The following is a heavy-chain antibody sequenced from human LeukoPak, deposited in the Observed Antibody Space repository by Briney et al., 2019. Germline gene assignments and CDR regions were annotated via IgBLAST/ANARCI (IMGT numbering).Heavy chain of an antibody. CDR1: GGSITSSSYYWDY. V-gene: IGHV4-39*01. CDR2: IYYSGST. J-gene: IGHJ5*02. Sequence: SETLSLTCTVSGGSITSSSYYWDYWGWLRQHPGKGLECIGSIYYSGSTHYSPSLKSRLTISVDTSKNQFSLKLTSVTAADTALYYCARNQTVTKGGIRHNWFDPWGQGTLVTVSS. CDR3: ARNQTVTKGGIRHNWFDP. D-gene: IGHD4-17*01.